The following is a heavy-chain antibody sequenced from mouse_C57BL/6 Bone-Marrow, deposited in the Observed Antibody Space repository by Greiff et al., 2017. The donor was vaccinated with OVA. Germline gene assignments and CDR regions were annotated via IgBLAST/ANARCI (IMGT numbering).Heavy chain of an antibody. CDR3: ARGGYYDYDGGAGFAY. J-gene: IGHJ3*01. Sequence: EVQLQQSGPELVKPGASVKIPCKASGYTFTDYNMDWVKQSHGKSLEWIGDINSNNGGTIYNQKFKGKATLTVDKSSSTAYMELRSLTSEDTAVYYCARGGYYDYDGGAGFAYWGQGNLVTVSA. CDR2: INSNNGGT. CDR1: GYTFTDYN. D-gene: IGHD2-4*01. V-gene: IGHV1-18*01.